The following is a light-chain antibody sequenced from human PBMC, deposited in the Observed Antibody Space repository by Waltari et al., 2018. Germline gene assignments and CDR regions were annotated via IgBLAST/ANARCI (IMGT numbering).Light chain of an antibody. CDR2: RNN. V-gene: IGLV1-47*01. J-gene: IGLJ3*02. CDR1: RSNIGSIY. Sequence: QSVLTQPPSASRTPGQRVTISCSVSRSNIGSIYVYWYQQLPGTAPKLLIYRNNQRPPGGPDRFSGSKSGTSASLAISGLRSEDEADYYCAAWDDSLSGRVFGGGTKVTVL. CDR3: AAWDDSLSGRV.